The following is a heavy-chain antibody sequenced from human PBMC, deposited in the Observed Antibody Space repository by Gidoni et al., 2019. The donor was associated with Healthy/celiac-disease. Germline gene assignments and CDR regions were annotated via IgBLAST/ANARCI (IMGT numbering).Heavy chain of an antibody. V-gene: IGHV3-23*01. CDR3: AKVQVRYELLGYFDY. Sequence: EVQLLESGGGLVQHGGSLRLYCAASGFTFLSYAMSWVRQAPGKGLEWVSAISGSGGSTYYADSVKGRFTISRDNSKNTLYLQMNSLRAEDTAVYYCAKVQVRYELLGYFDYWGQGTLVTVSS. J-gene: IGHJ4*02. CDR2: ISGSGGST. D-gene: IGHD2-2*01. CDR1: GFTFLSYA.